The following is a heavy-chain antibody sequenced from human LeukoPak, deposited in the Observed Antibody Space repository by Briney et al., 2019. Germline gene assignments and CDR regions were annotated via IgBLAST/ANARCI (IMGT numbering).Heavy chain of an antibody. CDR2: ISGSSSYI. V-gene: IGHV3-21*01. J-gene: IGHJ3*02. CDR1: GFTFSSYS. CDR3: ARYSGSYHDAFDI. Sequence: GGSLRLSCAASGFTFSSYSMNWVRQAPGKGLEWVSSISGSSSYIYYADSVKGRFTISRDNAKNSLYLQMNSLRAEDTAVYYCARYSGSYHDAFDIWGQGTMVTVSS. D-gene: IGHD1-26*01.